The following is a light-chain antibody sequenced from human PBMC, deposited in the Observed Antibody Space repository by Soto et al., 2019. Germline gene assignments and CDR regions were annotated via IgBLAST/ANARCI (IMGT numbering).Light chain of an antibody. CDR3: QQYGSSPPLT. V-gene: IGKV3-20*01. J-gene: IGKJ4*01. CDR2: DAS. CDR1: QTVSTSY. Sequence: EIVLTQSPGTLSLSPGERVTLSCRASQTVSTSYLAWYQQKPGQAPRLLIYDASSRATGIPDRFSGSGSGTDFTLTVSRLEPEDFAVYYCQQYGSSPPLTFGGGTKVEIK.